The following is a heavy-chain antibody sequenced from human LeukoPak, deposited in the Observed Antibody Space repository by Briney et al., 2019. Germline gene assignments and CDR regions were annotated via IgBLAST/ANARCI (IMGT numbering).Heavy chain of an antibody. CDR2: IYYSGST. V-gene: IGHV4-59*01. CDR1: GGSISSYY. CDR3: AREGRYRYGYNEYHSYMDI. Sequence: SETLSLTCTVSGGSISSYYWSWIRQPPGKGLEWVGYIYYSGSTNYNPSLKSRVTISVDTSKNQFSLKLSSVTAAETAVYYCAREGRYRYGYNEYHSYMDIWGKGTTVTVSS. D-gene: IGHD5-24*01. J-gene: IGHJ6*03.